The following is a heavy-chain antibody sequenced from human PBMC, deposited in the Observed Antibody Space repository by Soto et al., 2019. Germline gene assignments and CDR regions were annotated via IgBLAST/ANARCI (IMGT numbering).Heavy chain of an antibody. CDR2: MNPNSGST. J-gene: IGHJ6*03. V-gene: IGHV1-8*01. CDR3: ARDPPGENYYYMDV. Sequence: GASVKVSCKAPGYTFTSYDINWVRQATGQGLEWMGWMNPNSGSTGYAQKFQGRVTMTRNTSISTAYMEVSSLRSEDTAVYYCARDPPGENYYYMDVWGKGTTVTVSS. D-gene: IGHD3-10*01. CDR1: GYTFTSYD.